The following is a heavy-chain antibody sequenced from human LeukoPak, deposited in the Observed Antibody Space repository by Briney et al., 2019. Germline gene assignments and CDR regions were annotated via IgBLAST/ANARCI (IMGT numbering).Heavy chain of an antibody. CDR1: GYTFTSYY. J-gene: IGHJ6*04. D-gene: IGHD3-9*01. CDR3: TRGDDFLAAYNYMDV. Sequence: ASVKVSCMASGYTFTSYYIHWVRQAPGEGLEWMGIIYPSGGSTTYAQKFHDRVTMTRDTSTSTVYMELNSLRSEDTAVYYCTRGDDFLAAYNYMDVWGKGTSVIVSS. CDR2: IYPSGGST. V-gene: IGHV1-46*01.